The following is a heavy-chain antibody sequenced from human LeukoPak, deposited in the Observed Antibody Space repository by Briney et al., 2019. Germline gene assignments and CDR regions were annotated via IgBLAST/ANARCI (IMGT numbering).Heavy chain of an antibody. CDR1: GFTFSSYG. J-gene: IGHJ4*02. Sequence: GGSLRLSCAASGFTFSSYGMHWVRQAPGKGLVWVSHINSDGSWTSYADSVKGRFTISKDNAKNTVYLQMNSLRAEDTAVYYCVSFYETYWGRGTLVTVSS. D-gene: IGHD2/OR15-2a*01. V-gene: IGHV3-74*01. CDR2: INSDGSWT. CDR3: VSFYETY.